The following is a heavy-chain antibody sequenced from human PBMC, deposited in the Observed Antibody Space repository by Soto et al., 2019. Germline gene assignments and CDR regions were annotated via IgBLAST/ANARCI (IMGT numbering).Heavy chain of an antibody. CDR2: IKQDGSEK. CDR1: GFTFSSYW. CDR3: AGVVTTVSTGAWFDP. J-gene: IGHJ5*02. V-gene: IGHV3-7*04. Sequence: EVQLVESGGGLVQPGGSLRLSCAASGFTFSSYWMSWVRQAPGKGLEWVANIKQDGSEKYYVDSVKGRFIISRDNAKNWVYLQMNGLRAEDTAVYYCAGVVTTVSTGAWFDPWGRGTLVAVSS. D-gene: IGHD4-17*01.